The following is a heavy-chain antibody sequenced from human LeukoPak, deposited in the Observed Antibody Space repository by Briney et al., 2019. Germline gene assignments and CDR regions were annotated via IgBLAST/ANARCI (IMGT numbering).Heavy chain of an antibody. Sequence: SETLSLTCTVSGGSISSGGYYWSWIRQHPGKGLEWIGYIYYSGSTYYNPSLKSRVTISVDTSKNQFSLKLSSVTAADTAVYYCARDSNSGYSGYTPWYYYGMDVWGQGTTVTVSS. J-gene: IGHJ6*02. CDR1: GGSISSGGYY. D-gene: IGHD5-12*01. V-gene: IGHV4-31*03. CDR2: IYYSGST. CDR3: ARDSNSGYSGYTPWYYYGMDV.